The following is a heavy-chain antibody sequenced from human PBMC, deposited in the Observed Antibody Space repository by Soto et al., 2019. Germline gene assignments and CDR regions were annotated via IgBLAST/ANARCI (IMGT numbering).Heavy chain of an antibody. CDR1: GYSFTSSW. D-gene: IGHD3-3*01. CDR3: ARASGSDYDFLGVPTGPNWFDP. J-gene: IGHJ5*02. Sequence: GESLKISCKGSGYSFTSSWIGGVRQMPGKGLEWMGIIYPGESDTRYSPSFQGQVTISADKSISTAYLQWSSLKASDTAMYYCARASGSDYDFLGVPTGPNWFDPWGQGTLVTVSS. CDR2: IYPGESDT. V-gene: IGHV5-51*01.